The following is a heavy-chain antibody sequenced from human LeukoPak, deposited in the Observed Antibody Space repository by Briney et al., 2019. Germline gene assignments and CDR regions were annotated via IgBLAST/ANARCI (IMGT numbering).Heavy chain of an antibody. J-gene: IGHJ4*02. V-gene: IGHV3-21*01. CDR3: ASNLGFGELSPDY. Sequence: GGSLRLSCAASGFTFSSYSMNWVRQAPGKGLEWVSSISSSGSYIYYADSVKGRFTISRDNAKNSQYLQMNSLRAEDTAVYYCASNLGFGELSPDYWGQGTLVTVSS. CDR1: GFTFSSYS. CDR2: ISSSGSYI. D-gene: IGHD3-10*01.